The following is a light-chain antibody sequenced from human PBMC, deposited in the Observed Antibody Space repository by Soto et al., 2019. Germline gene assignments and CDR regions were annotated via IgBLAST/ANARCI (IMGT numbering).Light chain of an antibody. CDR2: EVT. CDR1: SSDLGGYNY. CDR3: NSFTDSSLYV. Sequence: QSALTQPASVSGSLGHSITISCTGTSSDLGGYNYVSWYQQHPGKAPRLVIYEVTNRPSGVSNRFSGSKSGNTASLTISGLQADDEADYYCNSFTDSSLYVFGTGTKLPVL. J-gene: IGLJ1*01. V-gene: IGLV2-14*01.